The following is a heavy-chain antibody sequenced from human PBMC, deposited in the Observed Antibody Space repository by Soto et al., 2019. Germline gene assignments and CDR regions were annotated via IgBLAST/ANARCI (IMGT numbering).Heavy chain of an antibody. Sequence: QVQLVQSGAEVKKPGSSVKVSCKASGGTFSSYAISWVRQAPGQGLEWMGGIIPIFGAANYAQKLQGRVTCTAAESTSTAYMELSSLRSEDTAVYYCAGDQLAGAGPHCYFYGMDVWGQGTTVTVSS. CDR3: AGDQLAGAGPHCYFYGMDV. CDR2: IIPIFGAA. J-gene: IGHJ6*02. V-gene: IGHV1-69*01. D-gene: IGHD6-19*01. CDR1: GGTFSSYA.